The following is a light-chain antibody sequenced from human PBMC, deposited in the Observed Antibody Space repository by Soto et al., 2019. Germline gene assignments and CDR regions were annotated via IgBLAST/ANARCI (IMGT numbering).Light chain of an antibody. J-gene: IGKJ5*01. CDR1: QSVSSSY. CDR2: GAY. CDR3: QQYRSSTPIT. Sequence: EIVLTQSPGTLSLSPGERATLSCRASQSVSSSYLAWYQQQPDQAPRLLIYGAYSRATGIPDRFSGSGSGTDLTLTISRLEPEDVAVYYCQQYRSSTPITFGQGTRLEIK. V-gene: IGKV3-20*01.